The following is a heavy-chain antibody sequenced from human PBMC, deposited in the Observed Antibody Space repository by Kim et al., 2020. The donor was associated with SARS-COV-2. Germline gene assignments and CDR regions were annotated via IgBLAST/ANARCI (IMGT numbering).Heavy chain of an antibody. V-gene: IGHV3-53*01. CDR2: GYGGGAT. CDR1: GFSVSTNY. D-gene: IGHD3-16*01. Sequence: GGSLRLSCAASGFSVSTNYMSWIRQAPGRGLEWLGGGYGGGATFYADSVQGRFSISRDDSQNTFDLQMNILRAEDTAVYYCARDQNGYDYDWGQGTRVTVSA. CDR3: ARDQNGYDYD. J-gene: IGHJ4*02.